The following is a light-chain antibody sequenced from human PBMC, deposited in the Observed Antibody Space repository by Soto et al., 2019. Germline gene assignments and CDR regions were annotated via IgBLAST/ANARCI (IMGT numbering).Light chain of an antibody. J-gene: IGKJ2*01. V-gene: IGKV3-15*01. CDR2: GAS. CDR3: QQYDNWPPT. Sequence: ETVMTQSTATLSVSPGKRATLSCRASQRVSSNLAWYQQKPGQAPRLLIYGASTRATGIPASFSGSGSGTEFTLTISSLQSEDLAVYYCQQYDNWPPTFGQGTKLEIK. CDR1: QRVSSN.